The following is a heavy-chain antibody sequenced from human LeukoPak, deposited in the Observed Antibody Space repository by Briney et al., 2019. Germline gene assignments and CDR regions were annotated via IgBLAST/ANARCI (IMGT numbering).Heavy chain of an antibody. D-gene: IGHD3-10*01. CDR3: AKGVLGAGSLLQYFHH. V-gene: IGHV3-23*01. CDR1: GFTFRNYD. J-gene: IGHJ1*01. Sequence: GGSLRLSCAASGFTFRNYDMIWVRQAPGRGLEWVSGITTDGSGAYYADSVKGRFTVSRDNSKNTVFLQMNSLRGEDAAIYYCAKGVLGAGSLLQYFHHGGQGTLGIVSS. CDR2: ITTDGSGA.